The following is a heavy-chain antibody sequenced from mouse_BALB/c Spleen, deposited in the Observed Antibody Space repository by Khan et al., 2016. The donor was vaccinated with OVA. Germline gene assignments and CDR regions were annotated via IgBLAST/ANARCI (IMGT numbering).Heavy chain of an antibody. Sequence: EVELVESGGGLVQPGGSLKLSCATSGFTFSDYYIYWVRQTPEKRLEWVAYISNGGGSTYYPDTIEGRFTISRDNAKNTLYLQMSRLKSEDTAMYYCARQLSGAMDYWGQGTSVTVSS. CDR3: ARQLSGAMDY. J-gene: IGHJ4*01. CDR1: GFTFSDYY. V-gene: IGHV5-12*02. D-gene: IGHD1-3*01. CDR2: ISNGGGST.